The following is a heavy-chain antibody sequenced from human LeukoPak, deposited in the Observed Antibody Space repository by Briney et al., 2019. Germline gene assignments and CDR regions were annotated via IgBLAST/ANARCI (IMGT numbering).Heavy chain of an antibody. CDR3: AKDVGITILDY. J-gene: IGHJ4*02. D-gene: IGHD3-3*01. CDR2: LSRNSDAT. V-gene: IGHV3-23*01. Sequence: GGSLRLSCAASGFTFSSFAMSWVRQAPGKGLEWVSLLSRNSDATYYADSVKGRFTISRDNSKNTLYLQMNSLRAEDTAIYYCAKDVGITILDYWGQGTLVTVSS. CDR1: GFTFSSFA.